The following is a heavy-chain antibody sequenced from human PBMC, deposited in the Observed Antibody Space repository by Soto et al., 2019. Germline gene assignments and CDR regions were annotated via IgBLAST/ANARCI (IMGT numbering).Heavy chain of an antibody. V-gene: IGHV1-69*02. CDR3: ATSYGSGSTHFDY. J-gene: IGHJ4*02. CDR2: VNPIVGIS. CDR1: GGTFNSYT. Sequence: QVQLVQSGAEVRKPGSSVTASCTASGGTFNSYTINWVRQAPGQAREWVGRVNPIVGISHSALKFQGRVTMTAVKSTSKAYMDLTSLKSEATAVYYCATSYGSGSTHFDYWGRGTLVTVSS. D-gene: IGHD3-10*01.